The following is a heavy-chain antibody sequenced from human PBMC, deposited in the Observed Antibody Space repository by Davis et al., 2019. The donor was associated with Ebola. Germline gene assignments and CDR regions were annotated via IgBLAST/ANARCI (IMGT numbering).Heavy chain of an antibody. CDR3: AIGGGVDHFDY. V-gene: IGHV1-69*13. Sequence: AASVKVSCKASGGTFSRSAISWVRQAPGQGLEWMGGIVPIFGTANYAQKFQGRVTITADESTSTAYMELSSLRSEDTAVYYCAIGGGVDHFDYWGQGTLVTVSS. CDR1: GGTFSRSA. CDR2: IVPIFGTA. J-gene: IGHJ4*02. D-gene: IGHD3-3*01.